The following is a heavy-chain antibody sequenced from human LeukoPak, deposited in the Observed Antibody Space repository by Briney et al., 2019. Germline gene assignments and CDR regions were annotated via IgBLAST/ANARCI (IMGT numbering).Heavy chain of an antibody. CDR3: ARALYDFWSGPTLNWFDP. D-gene: IGHD3-3*01. CDR2: ISAYNGNT. V-gene: IGHV1-18*01. CDR1: GYTFTSYG. Sequence: ASVKVSCKASGYTFTSYGISWVRQAPGQGLEWMGWISAYNGNTNYAQKLQGRVTMTTDTSTGTAYMELRSLRSDDTAVYYCARALYDFWSGPTLNWFDPWGQGTLVTVSS. J-gene: IGHJ5*02.